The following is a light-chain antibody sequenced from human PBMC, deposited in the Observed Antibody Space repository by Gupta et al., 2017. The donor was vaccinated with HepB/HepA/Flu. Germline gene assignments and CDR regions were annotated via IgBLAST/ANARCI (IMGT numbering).Light chain of an antibody. CDR2: AAS. CDR3: LQHNSYPRT. V-gene: IGKV1-17*01. J-gene: IGKJ1*01. CDR1: QGIRNE. Sequence: DFEMTQSPSSMSASVGDRVTITCRASQGIRNELGWYQQKPGKAPKLLIYAASGLQSGVPSRFSGSGSGTHFTLTISSLQPEDSATYYCLQHNSYPRTFGQGTKVEIK.